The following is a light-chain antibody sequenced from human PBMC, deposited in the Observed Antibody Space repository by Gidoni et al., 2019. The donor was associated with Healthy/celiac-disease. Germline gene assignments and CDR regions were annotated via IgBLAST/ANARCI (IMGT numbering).Light chain of an antibody. CDR3: QQRSDWPPGCS. CDR2: NAS. CDR1: QSVSIY. J-gene: IGKJ2*04. Sequence: EIVLTQSPATLSLSPGERATLSCRASQSVSIYLAWYQQKPGQAPRLLIYNASKRASGIPARFSGSGSGTDFTLTISSLEPEDFAVYYCQQRSDWPPGCSFGQGTKLELK. V-gene: IGKV3-11*01.